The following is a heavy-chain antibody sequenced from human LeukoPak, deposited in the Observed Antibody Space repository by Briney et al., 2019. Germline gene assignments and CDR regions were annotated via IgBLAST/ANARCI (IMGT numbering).Heavy chain of an antibody. V-gene: IGHV4-39*01. Sequence: SETLSLTCAVSGGSISSSNWWSWVRQPPGKGLEWIGSIYYSGSTYYNPSLKSRVTISVDTSKNQFSLKLSSVTAADTAVYYCARILDNFDYWGQGTLVTVSS. CDR2: IYYSGST. J-gene: IGHJ4*02. CDR1: GGSISSSNW. D-gene: IGHD1-26*01. CDR3: ARILDNFDY.